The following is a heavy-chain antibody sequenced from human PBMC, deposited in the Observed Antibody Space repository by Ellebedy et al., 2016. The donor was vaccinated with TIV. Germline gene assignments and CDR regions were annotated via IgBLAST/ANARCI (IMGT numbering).Heavy chain of an antibody. CDR2: ISGSAGST. V-gene: IGHV3-23*01. CDR1: GFTFSSYA. J-gene: IGHJ6*02. D-gene: IGHD1-26*01. CDR3: AKEQVVGAASSYYAMDV. Sequence: GESLKISCAASGFTFSSYAASWVRQAPGKGLEWVSGISGSAGSTYYADSVKGRFTISRDNSNNMLYLQMSSLRAEDTAVYYCAKEQVVGAASSYYAMDVWGQGTTVTVSS.